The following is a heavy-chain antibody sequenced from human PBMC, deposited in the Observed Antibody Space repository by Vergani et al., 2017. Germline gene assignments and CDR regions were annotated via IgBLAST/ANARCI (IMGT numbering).Heavy chain of an antibody. J-gene: IGHJ4*02. V-gene: IGHV3-48*04. D-gene: IGHD3-22*01. CDR1: GFTFSSYS. CDR3: AKDKSGYYFTYFDY. CDR2: ISSSSSTI. Sequence: EVQLVESGGGLVQPGGSLRLSCAASGFTFSSYSMNWVRQAPGKGLEWVSYISSSSSTIYYADSVKGRFTISRDNSKNSLYLQMNSLRTEDTALYYCAKDKSGYYFTYFDYWGQGTLVTVSS.